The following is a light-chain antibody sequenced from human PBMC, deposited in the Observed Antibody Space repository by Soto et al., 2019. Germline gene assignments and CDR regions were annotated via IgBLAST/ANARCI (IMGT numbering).Light chain of an antibody. V-gene: IGLV1-40*01. CDR1: SSNIGAGYD. J-gene: IGLJ2*01. CDR3: QSYDSSLSAVV. CDR2: GNN. Sequence: QSVLTQPPSVSGAPGQRVTISCTGSSSNIGAGYDVHWYQQLPGTAPKLLIYGNNNRPSGVPDRFSGSKSGTSASLAITGLQAEVEADYYCQSYDSSLSAVVFGGGTKLTVL.